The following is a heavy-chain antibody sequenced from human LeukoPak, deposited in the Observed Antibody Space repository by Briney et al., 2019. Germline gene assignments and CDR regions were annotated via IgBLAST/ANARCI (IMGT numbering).Heavy chain of an antibody. D-gene: IGHD4-11*01. CDR1: AFTVSSNY. CDR2: IYGGGST. CDR3: ARDCRGSDYSNYGWDYMDV. Sequence: PGGSLRLSCAVSAFTVSSNYVSWVRQAPGKGLEWVSVIYGGGSTNYADSVKGRFTISRDNSKNTLYLQMNSLRAEDTAVYYCARDCRGSDYSNYGWDYMDVWGKGTTVTVSS. V-gene: IGHV3-53*05. J-gene: IGHJ6*03.